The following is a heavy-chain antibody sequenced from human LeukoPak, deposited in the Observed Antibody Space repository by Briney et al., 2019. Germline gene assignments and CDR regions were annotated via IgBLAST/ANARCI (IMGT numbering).Heavy chain of an antibody. CDR1: GGTFSGYY. CDR2: INHSGST. V-gene: IGHV4-34*01. D-gene: IGHD1-7*01. J-gene: IGHJ4*02. CDR3: ASRADNWNSEFDY. Sequence: SETLSLTCAVYGGTFSGYYWSWIRQPPGKGPEWIGEINHSGSTNYNPSLKSRVTISVDTSKNQFSLKLSSVTAADTAVYYCASRADNWNSEFDYWGQGTLVTVSS.